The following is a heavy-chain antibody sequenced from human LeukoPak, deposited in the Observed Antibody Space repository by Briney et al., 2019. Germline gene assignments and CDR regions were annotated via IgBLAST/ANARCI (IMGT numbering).Heavy chain of an antibody. J-gene: IGHJ6*03. CDR1: GGSFSGYY. CDR2: INHSGRT. V-gene: IGHV4-34*01. Sequence: PSETLSLTCAVYGGSFSGYYWSWFRQPPGKGLEWIGEINHSGRTNYNPSLHRRFTISLHPSKNQFSLKLTSVTAADTAVYYCASPLYMYVWGKGTTVTVSS. CDR3: ASPLYMYV.